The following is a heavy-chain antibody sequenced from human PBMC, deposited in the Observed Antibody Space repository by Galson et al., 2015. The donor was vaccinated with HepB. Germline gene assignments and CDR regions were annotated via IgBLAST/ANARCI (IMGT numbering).Heavy chain of an antibody. D-gene: IGHD3-22*01. V-gene: IGHV6-1*01. CDR3: ARGTDGGGHYYET. CDR2: TYYRSNWHT. J-gene: IGHJ5*02. Sequence: CAISGDSVSSNSAAFNWIRQSPSRGLEGLGRTYYRSNWHTEYAVSVKSRITINADTSKNQFSLQLDSVTPEDTAVYYCARGTDGGGHYYETWGQGTRVTVSS. CDR1: GDSVSSNSAA.